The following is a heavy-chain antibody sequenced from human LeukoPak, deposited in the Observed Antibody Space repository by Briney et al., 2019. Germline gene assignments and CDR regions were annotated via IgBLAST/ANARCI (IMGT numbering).Heavy chain of an antibody. V-gene: IGHV3-23*01. CDR1: GFTFNTYA. CDR3: ANFYYYGSGTYEGA. D-gene: IGHD3-10*01. CDR2: ISGTGSSR. Sequence: GGSLRLSCAASGFTFNTYAMSWVRQAPGKGLEWVSDISGTGSSRYYADSVQGRFTISRDNSKNMVHLQMNSLRADDTAVYLCANFYYYGSGTYEGAWGQGTLVTVSS. J-gene: IGHJ5*02.